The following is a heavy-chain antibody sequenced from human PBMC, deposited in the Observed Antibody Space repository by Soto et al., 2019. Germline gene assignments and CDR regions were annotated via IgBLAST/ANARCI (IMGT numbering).Heavy chain of an antibody. Sequence: GGSLRLSCAASGFTFSSYWMSWVRQAPGKGLEWVANIKQDGSEKYYVDSVKGRFTISRDNAKNSLYLQMNSLRAEDTAVYYCARDVIAVDRYYYYYYGMDVWGQGTTVTVS. V-gene: IGHV3-7*01. CDR3: ARDVIAVDRYYYYYYGMDV. CDR1: GFTFSSYW. D-gene: IGHD6-19*01. J-gene: IGHJ6*02. CDR2: IKQDGSEK.